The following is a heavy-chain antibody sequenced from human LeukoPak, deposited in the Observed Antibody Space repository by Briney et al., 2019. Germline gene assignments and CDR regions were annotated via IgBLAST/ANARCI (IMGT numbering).Heavy chain of an antibody. CDR3: ARGVIAAGGNDFDY. V-gene: IGHV4-39*07. CDR2: IYYSGSA. Sequence: SETLSLTCTVSGGSISSSSYYWGWIRQPPGKGLEWIGSIYYSGSAYYNPPLKSRVTISVDTSKNQLSLKVISVTAADTAVYYCARGVIAAGGNDFDYWGQGTLVTVSS. J-gene: IGHJ4*02. D-gene: IGHD6-13*01. CDR1: GGSISSSSYY.